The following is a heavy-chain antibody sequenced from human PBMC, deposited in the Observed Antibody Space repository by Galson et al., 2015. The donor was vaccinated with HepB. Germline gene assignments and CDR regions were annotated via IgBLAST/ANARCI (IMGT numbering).Heavy chain of an antibody. CDR2: IYSGGST. V-gene: IGHV3-53*01. Sequence: LRLSCAASGFTVSSNYMSWVRQAPGKGLEWVSIIYSGGSTYYADSVKGRFTISRDSSTNTLYLQMNSLRAEDTAVYYCANYDSSPRGAFDIWGQGTMVTVSS. J-gene: IGHJ3*02. CDR3: ANYDSSPRGAFDI. CDR1: GFTVSSNY. D-gene: IGHD3-22*01.